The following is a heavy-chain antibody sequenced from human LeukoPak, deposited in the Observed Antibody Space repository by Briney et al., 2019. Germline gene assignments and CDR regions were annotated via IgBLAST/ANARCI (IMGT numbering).Heavy chain of an antibody. Sequence: GRSLRLSCAASGFDFSSNWMHWVRHPPGQGLVWVSRIKGDGISTNYADSVKGRFTISRDIAKNTLYLQMNSLRAEDTGVYYCAKDHYWSIDYWGRGTLVTVSS. CDR3: AKDHYWSIDY. CDR1: GFDFSSNW. CDR2: IKGDGIST. D-gene: IGHD3-3*01. J-gene: IGHJ4*02. V-gene: IGHV3-74*01.